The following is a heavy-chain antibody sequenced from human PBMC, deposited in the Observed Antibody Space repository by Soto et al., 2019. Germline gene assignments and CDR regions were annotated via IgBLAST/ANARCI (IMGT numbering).Heavy chain of an antibody. Sequence: IQLVQSAGEVKRPGASVKVSCKASGYTFNTFGITWVRQAPGQGLEWMGCVSGYSDKRDYSRKLQDRITLTADPSMTTSYIELRSLTSADTAVYYCARGWGKYFGVNDFWGQRTLVTVSS. CDR1: GYTFNTFG. V-gene: IGHV1-18*01. J-gene: IGHJ4*02. CDR3: ARGWGKYFGVNDF. D-gene: IGHD2-8*01. CDR2: VSGYSDKR.